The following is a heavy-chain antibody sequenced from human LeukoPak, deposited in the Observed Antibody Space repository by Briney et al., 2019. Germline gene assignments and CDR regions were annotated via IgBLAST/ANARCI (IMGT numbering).Heavy chain of an antibody. CDR3: ARESSGAWDDFDN. J-gene: IGHJ3*02. Sequence: SVKVSCKASGGTFSSYAISWVRQAPGQGLEWMGGINPIFGTANYAQKFQGRVTITKDKSTSTAYMELSSLRSEDTAVYYCARESSGAWDDFDNWGQGTMVTVSS. V-gene: IGHV1-69*05. CDR2: INPIFGTA. CDR1: GGTFSSYA. D-gene: IGHD2-15*01.